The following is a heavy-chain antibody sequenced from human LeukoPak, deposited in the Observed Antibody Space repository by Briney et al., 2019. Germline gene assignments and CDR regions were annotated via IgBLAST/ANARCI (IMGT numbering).Heavy chain of an antibody. CDR2: ISGSGGST. CDR3: AKLSGIVVVTATFDS. V-gene: IGHV3-23*01. D-gene: IGHD2-21*02. J-gene: IGHJ4*02. Sequence: PGGSLRLSCAASGFTFSSYAMSWVRQAPGKGLEWLSAISGSGGSTYYADSVKGRFTISRDNSKNTLYLQMNSLRAEDTAVYYCAKLSGIVVVTATFDSWGQGTLVTVSS. CDR1: GFTFSSYA.